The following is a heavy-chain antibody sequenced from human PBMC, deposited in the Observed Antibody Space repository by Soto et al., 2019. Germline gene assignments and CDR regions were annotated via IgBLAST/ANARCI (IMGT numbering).Heavy chain of an antibody. CDR2: IIPVFGRP. Sequence: SVKVSCKASGGSFSSFGISWVRQAPGQGLEWIGGIIPVFGRPNYSQRFRGRLTITADESTNTVYLELIDLRSEDTAVYYCAREGSGYNLWGQGTQVTVSS. D-gene: IGHD5-12*01. CDR3: AREGSGYNL. CDR1: GGSFSSFG. V-gene: IGHV1-69*13. J-gene: IGHJ1*01.